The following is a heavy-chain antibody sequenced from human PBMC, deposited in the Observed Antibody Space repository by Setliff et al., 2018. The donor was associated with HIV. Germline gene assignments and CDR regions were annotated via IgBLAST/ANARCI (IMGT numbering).Heavy chain of an antibody. CDR2: IKNRANGGTT. V-gene: IGHV3-15*01. J-gene: IGHJ4*02. CDR1: GFTFSSYA. D-gene: IGHD6-19*01. CDR3: STDLPSSGFFPDY. Sequence: GGSLRLSCAASGFTFSSYAMSWVRQAPGKGLEWVARIKNRANGGTTHYAAPVNGRFTISRDDSKNTLYLQMNRLKTEDTAVYYCSTDLPSSGFFPDYWGQGTLVTVS.